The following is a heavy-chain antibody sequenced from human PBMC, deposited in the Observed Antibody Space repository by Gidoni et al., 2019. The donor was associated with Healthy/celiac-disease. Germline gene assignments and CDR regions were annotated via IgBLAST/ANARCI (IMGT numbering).Heavy chain of an antibody. Sequence: QVTLKESGPVLVKPTETLTLTCTVSGFSLSNARMGVSWIRQPPGKALEWLAHIFSNDEKSYRTSLKSRLTISKDTSKSQVVLTMTNMDPVDTATYYCARIRAVTTDWYFDLWGRGTLVTVSS. CDR3: ARIRAVTTDWYFDL. J-gene: IGHJ2*01. V-gene: IGHV2-26*01. D-gene: IGHD4-4*01. CDR2: IFSNDEK. CDR1: GFSLSNARMG.